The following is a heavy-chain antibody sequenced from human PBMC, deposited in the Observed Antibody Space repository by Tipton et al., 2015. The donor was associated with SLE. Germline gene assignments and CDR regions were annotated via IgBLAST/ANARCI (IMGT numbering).Heavy chain of an antibody. CDR3: ARTLDALDI. J-gene: IGHJ3*02. Sequence: TLSLTCSVSGDSLSSNNYYWGWIRQSPAQGLEWIGTIHYAGGTYYNPSLRSRLTISVDTSENHFSLNLNSVTAADTAVYYCARTLDALDIWGQGTMVTVSS. CDR1: GDSLSSNNYY. V-gene: IGHV4-39*07. CDR2: IHYAGGT.